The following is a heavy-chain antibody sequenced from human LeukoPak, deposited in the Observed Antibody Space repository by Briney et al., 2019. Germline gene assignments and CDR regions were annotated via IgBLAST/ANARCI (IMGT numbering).Heavy chain of an antibody. J-gene: IGHJ4*02. CDR1: GYTLTGYY. CDR2: ISAYSGNT. CDR3: ARAGYYDSSGPPDY. D-gene: IGHD3-22*01. V-gene: IGHV1-18*04. Sequence: ASVKVSCKASGYTLTGYYMHWVRQAPGQGLEWMGWISAYSGNTIYAQRLQGRVTMTTDTSTSTAYMELRSLRSDDTAVYYCARAGYYDSSGPPDYWGQGTLVTVSS.